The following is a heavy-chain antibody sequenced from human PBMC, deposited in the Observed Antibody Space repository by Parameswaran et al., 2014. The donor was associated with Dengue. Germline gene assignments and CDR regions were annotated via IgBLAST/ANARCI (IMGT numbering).Heavy chain of an antibody. Sequence: RWIRQPPGKGLEWIGEINHSGSTNYNPSLKSRVTISVDTSKNQFSLKLSSVTAADTAVYYCARGFHDSSGYYYLYYYYGMDVWGQGTTVTVSS. V-gene: IGHV4-34*01. J-gene: IGHJ6*02. CDR3: ARGFHDSSGYYYLYYYYGMDV. D-gene: IGHD3-22*01. CDR2: INHSGST.